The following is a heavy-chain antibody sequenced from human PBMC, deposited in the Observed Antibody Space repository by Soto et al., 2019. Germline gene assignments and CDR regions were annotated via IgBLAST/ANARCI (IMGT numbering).Heavy chain of an antibody. D-gene: IGHD2-2*01. CDR2: ISYDGSNK. J-gene: IGHJ6*02. CDR1: GFTFSSYA. Sequence: QVQLVESGGGVVQPGRSLRLSCAASGFTFSSYAMHWVRQAPGKGLEWVAVISYDGSNKYYADSVKGRFTISRDNSKNTLYLQMNSLRAEDTAVYYFASFSGYCSSTSCHLGSYGMDVWGQGTTVTVSS. V-gene: IGHV3-30-3*01. CDR3: ASFSGYCSSTSCHLGSYGMDV.